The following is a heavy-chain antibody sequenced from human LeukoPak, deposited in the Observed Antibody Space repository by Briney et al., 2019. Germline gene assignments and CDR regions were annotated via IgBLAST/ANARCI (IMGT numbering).Heavy chain of an antibody. CDR2: FDPEDGET. V-gene: IGHV1-24*01. CDR1: GYTLTELS. Sequence: GASVKVSCKVSGYTLTELSMHWVRQAPGKGLEWMGGFDPEDGETIYAQKFQGRVTMTEDTSTDTAYMELSSLRSEDTAVYYCATDQLGLLYPDSNSVYDYWAQGTLVTVSS. D-gene: IGHD5-12*01. J-gene: IGHJ4*02. CDR3: ATDQLGLLYPDSNSVYDY.